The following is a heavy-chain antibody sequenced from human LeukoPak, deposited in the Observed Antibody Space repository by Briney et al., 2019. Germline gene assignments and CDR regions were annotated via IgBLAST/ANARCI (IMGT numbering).Heavy chain of an antibody. CDR3: ARGQRLLDY. CDR2: IHYSGST. J-gene: IGHJ4*02. Sequence: SETLSLTCTVSGGGSINTYYWSWIRQPPGKGLEWIGYIHYSGSTNYNPSLKSRVTISVDTSKTHFSLRLNSVTAADTAVYYCARGQRLLDYWGQGALVTVSS. D-gene: IGHD6-25*01. V-gene: IGHV4-59*01. CDR1: GGGSINTYY.